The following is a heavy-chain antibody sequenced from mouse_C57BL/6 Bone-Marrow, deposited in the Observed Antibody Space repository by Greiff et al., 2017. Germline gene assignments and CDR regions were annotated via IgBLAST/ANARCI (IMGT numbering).Heavy chain of an antibody. D-gene: IGHD2-1*01. J-gene: IGHJ4*01. CDR2: IHPNSGST. CDR1: GYTFTSYW. V-gene: IGHV1-64*01. Sequence: QVQLQQPGAELVKPGASVKLSCKASGYTFTSYWMHWVKQRPGQGLEWIGMIHPNSGSTNYNEKFKSKATLTVDKSSSPAYMQLSSLTSEDSAVYYCARFYGNYFYYAMDYWGQGTSVTVSS. CDR3: ARFYGNYFYYAMDY.